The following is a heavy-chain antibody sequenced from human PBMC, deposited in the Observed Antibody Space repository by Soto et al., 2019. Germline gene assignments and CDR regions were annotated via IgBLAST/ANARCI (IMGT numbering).Heavy chain of an antibody. Sequence: EVQLVESGGGLVQPGRSLRLSCVASGFPFDDYAMHWARQIPGKGLEWVAGISWNGGSMAYADSVKGRFTISRDNAKNSLVLQMTSLRVEDTALYYCAKDVEGDGYSGDAFDLWGQGTMVTVSS. V-gene: IGHV3-9*01. CDR1: GFPFDDYA. J-gene: IGHJ3*01. D-gene: IGHD4-4*01. CDR2: ISWNGGSM. CDR3: AKDVEGDGYSGDAFDL.